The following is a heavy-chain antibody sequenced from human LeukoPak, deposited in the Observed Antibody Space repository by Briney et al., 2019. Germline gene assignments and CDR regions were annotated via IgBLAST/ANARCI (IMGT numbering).Heavy chain of an antibody. V-gene: IGHV3-21*01. CDR2: ISSSSSYI. Sequence: KPGGSLRLSCAASGFTFSSYCMNWVRQPPGKGLEWVSSISSSSSYIYYADSVKGRFTISRDNAKNSLYLQMNSLRAEDTAVYYCARGAVVVPAASRADYWGQGTLVTVSS. CDR3: ARGAVVVPAASRADY. D-gene: IGHD2-2*01. J-gene: IGHJ4*02. CDR1: GFTFSSYC.